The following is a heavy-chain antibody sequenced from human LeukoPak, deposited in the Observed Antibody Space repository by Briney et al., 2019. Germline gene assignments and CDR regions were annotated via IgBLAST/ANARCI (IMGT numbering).Heavy chain of an antibody. Sequence: ASVKVSCKASGYTFTSYDINWVRQATGQGLEWMGWMNPNSGNTGYAQEFQGRVTMTRNTSISTAYMELSSLRSEDAAVYYCASSMYYYDSSGYPFDYWGQGTLVTVSS. D-gene: IGHD3-22*01. J-gene: IGHJ4*02. CDR2: MNPNSGNT. CDR3: ASSMYYYDSSGYPFDY. CDR1: GYTFTSYD. V-gene: IGHV1-8*01.